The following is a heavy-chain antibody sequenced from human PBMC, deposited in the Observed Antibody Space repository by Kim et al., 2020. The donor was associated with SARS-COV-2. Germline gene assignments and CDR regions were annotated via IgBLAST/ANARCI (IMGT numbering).Heavy chain of an antibody. J-gene: IGHJ4*02. CDR3: ARRSRVRGVPFDY. CDR2: INHSGST. V-gene: IGHV4-34*01. CDR1: GGSFSGYY. Sequence: SETLSLTCAVYGGSFSGYYWSWIRQPPGKGLEWIGEINHSGSTNYNPSLKSRVTISVDTSKNQFSLKLSSVTAADTAAYYCARRSRVRGVPFDYWGQGTLVTVSS. D-gene: IGHD3-10*01.